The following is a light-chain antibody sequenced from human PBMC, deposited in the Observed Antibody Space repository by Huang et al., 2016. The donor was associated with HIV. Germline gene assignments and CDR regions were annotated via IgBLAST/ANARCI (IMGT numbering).Light chain of an antibody. Sequence: EIVLTQSPATLSLSPGERATLSCRASHNVSSYLTWYQQKPGQAPRLLIYYDSNRATGVPGRFSGSGSGTDFTLTISSLEPEEFAVYYCQQRRDWPRSITFGQGTRLEIK. CDR1: HNVSSY. CDR2: YDS. CDR3: QQRRDWPRSIT. V-gene: IGKV3-11*01. J-gene: IGKJ5*01.